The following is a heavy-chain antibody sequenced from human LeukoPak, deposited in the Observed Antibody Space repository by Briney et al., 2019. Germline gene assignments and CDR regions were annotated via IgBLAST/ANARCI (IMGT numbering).Heavy chain of an antibody. D-gene: IGHD1-26*01. J-gene: IGHJ4*02. Sequence: PGGSLRLSCAASGFTFSSYAMSWVRQAPAKGLEWGSGISGSGGTTYYADSVKGRFTNSRDNSKNTLYLQMNSLRVEDTAVYYCANVGATTRIFGDYWGQGTLVTVSS. CDR2: ISGSGGTT. V-gene: IGHV3-23*01. CDR1: GFTFSSYA. CDR3: ANVGATTRIFGDY.